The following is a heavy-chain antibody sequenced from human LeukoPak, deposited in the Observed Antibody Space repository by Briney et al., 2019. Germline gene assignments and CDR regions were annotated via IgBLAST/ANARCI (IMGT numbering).Heavy chain of an antibody. V-gene: IGHV4-39*07. CDR3: ARDPEGSVVAGKVGWFDP. CDR1: GGSISSSSYY. CDR2: IYYSGST. J-gene: IGHJ5*02. Sequence: SETLSLTCTVSGGSISSSSYYWGWIRQPPGKGLEWIGSIYYSGSTYYNPSLKSRVTISVDTSKNQFSLKLSSVTAADTAVYYCARDPEGSVVAGKVGWFDPWGQGTLVTVSS. D-gene: IGHD6-19*01.